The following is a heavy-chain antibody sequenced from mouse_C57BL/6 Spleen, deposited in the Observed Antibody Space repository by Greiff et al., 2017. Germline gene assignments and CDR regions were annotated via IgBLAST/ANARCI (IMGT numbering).Heavy chain of an antibody. Sequence: QVQLKESGPGLVQPSQSLSITCTVSGFSLTSYGVHWVRQSPGKGLEWLGVIWRGGSTDYNAAFMSRLSITKDNSRRQVFFKLNRMQADDTAIYYCAKSGGYGGFYFDYWGQGTTLTVSS. CDR1: GFSLTSYG. D-gene: IGHD2-2*01. V-gene: IGHV2-5*01. J-gene: IGHJ2*01. CDR3: AKSGGYGGFYFDY. CDR2: IWRGGST.